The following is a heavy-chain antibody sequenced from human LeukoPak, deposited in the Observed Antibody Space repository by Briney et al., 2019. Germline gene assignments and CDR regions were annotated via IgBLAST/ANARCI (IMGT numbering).Heavy chain of an antibody. D-gene: IGHD2-15*01. Sequence: PGGSLRLSCAASGFTVSSNYMSWVRQAPGKRLEWVSYISSSSSTIYYADSVKGRFTISRDNAKNSLYLQMNSLRAEDTAVYYCAIGRFDYWGQGTLVTVSS. J-gene: IGHJ4*02. CDR2: ISSSSSTI. CDR3: AIGRFDY. V-gene: IGHV3-48*04. CDR1: GFTVSSNY.